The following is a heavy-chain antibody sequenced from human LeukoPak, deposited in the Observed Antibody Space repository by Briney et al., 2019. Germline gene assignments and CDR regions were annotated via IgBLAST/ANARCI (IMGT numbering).Heavy chain of an antibody. D-gene: IGHD2-15*01. CDR2: IKPDGSAE. CDR1: GXTXXSNX. CDR3: ARANNSSWHN. Sequence: GXTXXSNXXSWVRHAPGRGLEGVANIKPDGSAEYYAASVKGRFTVSRDNAKNSLYLQMTSLRVEDTAIYYCARANNSSWHNWGQGALVTVSS. J-gene: IGHJ4*02. V-gene: IGHV3-7*01.